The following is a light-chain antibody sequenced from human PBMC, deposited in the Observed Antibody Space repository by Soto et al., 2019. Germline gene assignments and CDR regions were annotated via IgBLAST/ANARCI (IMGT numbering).Light chain of an antibody. Sequence: EIVMTQPPATPSVSPGERAPLSCRASQSVSSNLAWYQQKPGQAPRLLIYGASTRATGIPARFSGSGSGTEFTLTISSLQSEDFAVYYCQQYNNWPRTFGQGTKVDIK. J-gene: IGKJ1*01. V-gene: IGKV3-15*01. CDR3: QQYNNWPRT. CDR1: QSVSSN. CDR2: GAS.